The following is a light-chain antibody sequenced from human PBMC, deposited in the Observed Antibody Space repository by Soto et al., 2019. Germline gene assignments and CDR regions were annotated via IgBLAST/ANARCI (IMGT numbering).Light chain of an antibody. Sequence: QSVLTQPPSASGTPGQRVTISCSGSSSNIGSNYVYWYQQLPGTAPKLLIYSNNQRPSGVPDRFSGPKSGTSASLAISGLRSEDEADYYCAAWDDSLSANWVFGGGTKLTVL. J-gene: IGLJ3*02. V-gene: IGLV1-47*02. CDR3: AAWDDSLSANWV. CDR1: SSNIGSNY. CDR2: SNN.